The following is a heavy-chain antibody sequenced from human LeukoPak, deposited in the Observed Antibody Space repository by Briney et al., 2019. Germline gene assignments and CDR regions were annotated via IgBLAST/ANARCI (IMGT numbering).Heavy chain of an antibody. CDR2: INHSGST. CDR3: ASTRRAPMYYYGSGSYRSPYNWFDP. J-gene: IGHJ5*02. D-gene: IGHD3-10*01. CDR1: GGSFSGYY. V-gene: IGHV4-34*01. Sequence: SETLSLTCAVYGGSFSGYYWSWIRQPPGKGLEWIGEINHSGSTNYNPSLKSRVTISVDTSKNQFSLKLSSVTAADTAVYYCASTRRAPMYYYGSGSYRSPYNWFDPWGQGTLVTVSS.